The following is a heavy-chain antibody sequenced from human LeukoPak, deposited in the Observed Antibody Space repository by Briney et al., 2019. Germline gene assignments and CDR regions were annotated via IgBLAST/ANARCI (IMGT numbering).Heavy chain of an antibody. CDR2: INHSGST. V-gene: IGHV4-34*01. J-gene: IGHJ6*02. CDR1: GGSFSGYY. Sequence: PSETLSLTCAVYGGSFSGYYWSWIRQPPGKGLEWIGEINHSGSTNYNPSLKSRVTISVDTSKNQFSLKLSSVTAADTAVYYCARALGPYYYGMDVWGQGTTVTVSS. CDR3: ARALGPYYYGMDV.